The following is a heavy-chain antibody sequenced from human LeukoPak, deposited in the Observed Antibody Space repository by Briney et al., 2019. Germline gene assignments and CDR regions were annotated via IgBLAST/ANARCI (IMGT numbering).Heavy chain of an antibody. D-gene: IGHD4/OR15-4a*01. CDR2: IYSDNT. V-gene: IGHV3-53*01. J-gene: IGHJ4*02. CDR1: GYTVSSNS. CDR3: ARRAGAYSHPYDY. Sequence: GGSPRLSCTVSGYTVSSNSMSWVRQAPGKGLEWVSFIYSDNTHYSDSVKGRFTISRDNSKNTLYLQMNSLRAEDTAVYYCARRAGAYSHPYDYWGQGTLVTVSS.